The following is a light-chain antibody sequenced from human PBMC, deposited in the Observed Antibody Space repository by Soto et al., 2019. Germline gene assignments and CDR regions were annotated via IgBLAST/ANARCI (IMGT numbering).Light chain of an antibody. CDR3: QQYKSYWT. CDR2: KAS. Sequence: DIKMTQSPSTLSASLEDIVTITFRASQNINSWLAWYQQKPGKAPNLLIYKASSLENGVPSRFSGSGSGTEFTLTISSLQTDDFATYYCQQYKSYWTFGQGTKVDIK. CDR1: QNINSW. J-gene: IGKJ1*01. V-gene: IGKV1-5*03.